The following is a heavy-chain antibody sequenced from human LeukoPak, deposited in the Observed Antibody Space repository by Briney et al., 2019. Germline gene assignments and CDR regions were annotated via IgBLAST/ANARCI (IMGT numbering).Heavy chain of an antibody. D-gene: IGHD3-10*01. J-gene: IGHJ4*02. CDR3: AKLAKYFYGSETFYFFEH. V-gene: IGHV3-7*01. Sequence: GGSLRLSCVASGFSFNTYWMSWVRQAPGEGLEWVAHINQDGTEKYYVDSVKGRFTISRDYGKNSLYLQMNSLRVEDTAVYYCAKLAKYFYGSETFYFFEHWGQGTPVTASS. CDR1: GFSFNTYW. CDR2: INQDGTEK.